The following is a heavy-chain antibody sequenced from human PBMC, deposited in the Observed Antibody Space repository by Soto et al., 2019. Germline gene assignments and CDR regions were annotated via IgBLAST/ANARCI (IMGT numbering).Heavy chain of an antibody. CDR2: IHYSGST. CDR1: GGYSSSSSYY. CDR3: ARDYRVSEIFGVVINYAMDV. D-gene: IGHD3-3*01. Sequence: PSAPQCTTGTVSGGYSSSSSYYWGWIRQPPGKGLEWIGSIHYSGSTTYNPSLKSRVTISVDTSKNQFSLKLSSVTAADTAVYYCARDYRVSEIFGVVINYAMDVWGQGTTVTV. J-gene: IGHJ6*02. V-gene: IGHV4-39*07.